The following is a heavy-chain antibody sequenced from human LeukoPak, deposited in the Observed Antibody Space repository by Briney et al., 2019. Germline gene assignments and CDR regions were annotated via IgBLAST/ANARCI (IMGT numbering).Heavy chain of an antibody. D-gene: IGHD6-13*01. CDR3: TRAGYSSSLALDV. V-gene: IGHV3-23*01. CDR1: GFTFTSYA. Sequence: GGTLRLSCAASGFTFTSYAMSWVRQAPGKGLEWVSAISGSGGSTYYADSVKGRFTISRDNAKNSLYLQMNSLRAEDTAVYYCTRAGYSSSLALDVWGKGTTVTVSS. CDR2: ISGSGGST. J-gene: IGHJ6*04.